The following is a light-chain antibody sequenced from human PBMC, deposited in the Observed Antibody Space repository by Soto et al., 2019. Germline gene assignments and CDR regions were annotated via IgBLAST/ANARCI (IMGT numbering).Light chain of an antibody. CDR1: QSVRSN. J-gene: IGKJ1*01. Sequence: ETVMTQFPATLSASPGERVTLSCRTSQSVRSNLGWYQQKPGQAPRLLIYGASTRAAGIPARFSGSGSGTEFTLTISSLQSEDFAVYYCQQYDNWPPWTFGQGTKVEIK. CDR3: QQYDNWPPWT. CDR2: GAS. V-gene: IGKV3-15*01.